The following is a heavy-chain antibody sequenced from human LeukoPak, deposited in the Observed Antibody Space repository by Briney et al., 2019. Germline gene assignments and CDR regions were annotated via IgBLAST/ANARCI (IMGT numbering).Heavy chain of an antibody. Sequence: GESLKISCKGSGYSFTSYWIGWVRQMPGKGLEWMGIIYPGDSDTRYSPSFQGQVTISADKSISTAYLQWSSLKASDTAMYYCERLPSYYDFWSGYYPFYFDYWGQGTLVTVSS. CDR1: GYSFTSYW. D-gene: IGHD3-3*01. J-gene: IGHJ4*02. V-gene: IGHV5-51*01. CDR3: ERLPSYYDFWSGYYPFYFDY. CDR2: IYPGDSDT.